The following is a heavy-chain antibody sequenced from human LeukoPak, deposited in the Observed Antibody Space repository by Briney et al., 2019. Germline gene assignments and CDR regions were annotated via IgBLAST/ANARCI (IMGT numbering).Heavy chain of an antibody. Sequence: GGSLRLSCVASGFTFSSYWMHWVRQAPGKGLVWVSRLNGGGSITNYADSVKGRFTISRDNAKNTLYLQMNSLRAEDTAVYYCARELSKASWGQGTLVTVSS. V-gene: IGHV3-74*01. CDR2: LNGGGSIT. CDR1: GFTFSSYW. CDR3: ARELSKAS. D-gene: IGHD2-15*01. J-gene: IGHJ5*02.